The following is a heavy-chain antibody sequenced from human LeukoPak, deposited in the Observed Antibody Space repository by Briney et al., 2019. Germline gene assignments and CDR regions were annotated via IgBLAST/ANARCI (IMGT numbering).Heavy chain of an antibody. CDR3: ARSPALLWFGEVHPYYFDY. D-gene: IGHD3-10*01. Sequence: GASVKVSCKASGYTFTGYYMHWVRQAPGQGLEWMGWINPNSGGTNYAQKFQGRVTMTRDTSISTAYMELSRLRSDDTAVYYCARSPALLWFGEVHPYYFDYWGQGTLVTVSS. CDR2: INPNSGGT. CDR1: GYTFTGYY. J-gene: IGHJ4*02. V-gene: IGHV1-2*02.